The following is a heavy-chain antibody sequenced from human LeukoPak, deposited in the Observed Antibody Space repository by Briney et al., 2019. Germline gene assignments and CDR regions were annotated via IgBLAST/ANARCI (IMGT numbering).Heavy chain of an antibody. CDR3: ATGSGTYSSDY. D-gene: IGHD3-10*01. V-gene: IGHV1-2*02. J-gene: IGHJ4*02. CDR1: GYTXTGYY. Sequence: GASVKVSCKASGYTXTGYYMHWVRQAPGQGLEWMGCINANSGGTNYAQKFQGRVTMNRNTSISTPYMDLSSLRSDDTAVYYCATGSGTYSSDYWGQGTLVTVSS. CDR2: INANSGGT.